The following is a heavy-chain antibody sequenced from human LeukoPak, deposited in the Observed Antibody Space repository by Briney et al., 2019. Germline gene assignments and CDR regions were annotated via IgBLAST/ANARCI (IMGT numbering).Heavy chain of an antibody. Sequence: PSETLSLTCTVSGGSISPYYWGWIRQPPGKGLEWIGSIYYSGSTYYNPSLKSRVTISVDTSKNQFSLKLSSVTAADTAVYYCARAKYSGSYLFDYWGQGTLVTVSS. CDR1: GGSISPYY. CDR2: IYYSGST. CDR3: ARAKYSGSYLFDY. D-gene: IGHD1-26*01. V-gene: IGHV4-39*01. J-gene: IGHJ4*02.